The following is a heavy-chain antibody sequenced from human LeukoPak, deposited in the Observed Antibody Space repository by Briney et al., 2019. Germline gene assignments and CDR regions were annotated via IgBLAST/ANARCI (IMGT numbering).Heavy chain of an antibody. V-gene: IGHV3-21*01. CDR2: ISSSSSYI. J-gene: IGHJ4*02. D-gene: IGHD6-19*01. CDR3: ASNSYSSGWYDY. Sequence: ETLSLTCAVSGVSISSGDYSWSWLRQPPGKGLEWVSSISSSSSYIYYADSVKGRFTISRDNAKNSLYLQMNSLRAEDTAVYYCASNSYSSGWYDYWGQGTLVTVSS. CDR1: GVSISSGDYS.